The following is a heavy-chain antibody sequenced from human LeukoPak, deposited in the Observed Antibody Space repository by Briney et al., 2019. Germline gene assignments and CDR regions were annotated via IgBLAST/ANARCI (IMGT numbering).Heavy chain of an antibody. J-gene: IGHJ5*02. Sequence: GGSLRLSCAASGFTVSSNYMSWVRQTPGKGLEWFSVIYSGGSTYFADSVKGRFTISRDNSKNTLYLQMNSLRAEDTAVYYCARAWVTMVRGVWWFDPWGQGTLVTVSS. CDR2: IYSGGST. D-gene: IGHD3-10*01. CDR1: GFTVSSNY. V-gene: IGHV3-53*01. CDR3: ARAWVTMVRGVWWFDP.